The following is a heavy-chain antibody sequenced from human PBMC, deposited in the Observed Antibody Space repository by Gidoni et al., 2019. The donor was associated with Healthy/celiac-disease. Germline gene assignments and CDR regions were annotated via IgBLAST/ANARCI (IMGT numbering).Heavy chain of an antibody. CDR1: GFTFDGYA. D-gene: IGHD6-13*01. V-gene: IGHV3-9*01. CDR2: ISWNSGSI. J-gene: IGHJ4*02. Sequence: EVQLVESGGGLVQPGRSLGLSCAASGFTFDGYAMHWVRQAPGKGLEWVSGISWNSGSIGYADSVKGRFTISRDNAKNSLYLQMNSLRAEDTALYYCAKDIGSSWYEDLVDYWGQGTLVTVSS. CDR3: AKDIGSSWYEDLVDY.